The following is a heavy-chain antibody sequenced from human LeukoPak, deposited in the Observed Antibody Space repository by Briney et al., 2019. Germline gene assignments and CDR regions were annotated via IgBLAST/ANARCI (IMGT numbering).Heavy chain of an antibody. CDR2: ISGSGDNT. Sequence: PGGSLRLSCAASGFTFSSFAMTWVRQAPGMGLEWVSGISGSGDNTYYADSVKGRFIISRDNSKNTLYLQMNSLRAEDTAVYYCAKDTSVGAFDIWGQGTMVTVSS. D-gene: IGHD5/OR15-5a*01. CDR1: GFTFSSFA. J-gene: IGHJ3*02. CDR3: AKDTSVGAFDI. V-gene: IGHV3-23*01.